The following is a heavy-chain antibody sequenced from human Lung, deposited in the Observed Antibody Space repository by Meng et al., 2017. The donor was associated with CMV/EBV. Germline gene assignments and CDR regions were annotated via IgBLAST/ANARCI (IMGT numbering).Heavy chain of an antibody. J-gene: IGHJ4*02. Sequence: ASXXVSXKADGYIFTSYFIHWVRQAPGQGLEWMGKINPSGGRTTYAQKFQGRVIMTRNTSTSTIYMEVSSLRSDDTAVYYCARGRGPSGSWYIAYWGQGTLV. CDR3: ARGRGPSGSWYIAY. CDR2: INPSGGRT. D-gene: IGHD6-13*01. CDR1: GYIFTSYF. V-gene: IGHV1-46*01.